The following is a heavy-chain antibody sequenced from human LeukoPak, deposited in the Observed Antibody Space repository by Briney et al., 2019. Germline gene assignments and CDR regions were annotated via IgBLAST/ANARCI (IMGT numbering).Heavy chain of an antibody. CDR2: ISWNSGSI. Sequence: GGSLRLSCAASGFTFDDYAMHWVRQAPGKGLEWVSGISWNSGSIGYADPVKGRFTISRDNAKNSLYLQMNSLRAEDTALYYCAKDSRPSLGIAAAGTVFDYWGQGTLVTVSS. CDR3: AKDSRPSLGIAAAGTVFDY. J-gene: IGHJ4*02. D-gene: IGHD6-13*01. V-gene: IGHV3-9*01. CDR1: GFTFDDYA.